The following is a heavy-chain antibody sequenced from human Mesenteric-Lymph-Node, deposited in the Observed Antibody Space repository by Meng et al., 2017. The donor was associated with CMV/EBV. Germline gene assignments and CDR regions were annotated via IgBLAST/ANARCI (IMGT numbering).Heavy chain of an antibody. CDR3: ATDYSGSGSFYNALFY. CDR2: IIPIFGQA. CDR1: GGTFSNHA. V-gene: IGHV1-69*01. Sequence: SGGTFSNHAFGWMRQAPGQGLEWMGGIIPIFGQANYAQTLKDRVTITADETTSTVYMELRSLGSEDTALYYCATDYSGSGSFYNALFYWGQGTLVTVSS. J-gene: IGHJ4*02. D-gene: IGHD3-10*01.